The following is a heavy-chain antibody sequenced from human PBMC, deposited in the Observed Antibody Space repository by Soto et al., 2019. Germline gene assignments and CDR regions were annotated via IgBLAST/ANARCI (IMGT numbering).Heavy chain of an antibody. D-gene: IGHD3-16*02. CDR2: IIPILGTA. J-gene: IGHJ4*02. Sequence: VQLVQSGPGVKKPGSSVKVSCKASGGDFNSYFITWVRQAPGQGLEWMGGIIPILGTANYAQRFQGRLTITADEATGTAFMEVSALRLDDTAVYYCFRPPDRRRYEGDFWGQGTLVTVSA. CDR3: FRPPDRRRYEGDF. CDR1: GGDFNSYF. V-gene: IGHV1-69*01.